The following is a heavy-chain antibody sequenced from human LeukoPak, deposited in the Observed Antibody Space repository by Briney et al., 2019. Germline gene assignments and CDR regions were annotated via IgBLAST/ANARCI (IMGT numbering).Heavy chain of an antibody. CDR3: ARVDSYNTGWLDY. D-gene: IGHD6-19*01. V-gene: IGHV3-7*04. J-gene: IGHJ4*02. Sequence: QPGGSLRLSCAASGFTFSSYGMHWVRQAPGKGLEWVANINQDASAKYYVDSVKGRFTSSRDNAKNSLYLQMDSLRAEDTAVYYCARVDSYNTGWLDYWGQGTLVTVSS. CDR2: INQDASAK. CDR1: GFTFSSYG.